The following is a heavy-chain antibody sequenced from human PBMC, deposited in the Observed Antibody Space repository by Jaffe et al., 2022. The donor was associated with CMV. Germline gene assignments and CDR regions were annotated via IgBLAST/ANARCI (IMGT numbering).Heavy chain of an antibody. J-gene: IGHJ4*02. CDR2: INVNSGKT. V-gene: IGHV1-18*01. Sequence: QVHLVQSGAEVKKPGASVKVSCKASGYTFTSYGICWVRQAPGQGLEWMGWINVNSGKTKYAEKIQGRVTMTTDASTSTVYMELRSLTSDDTAVYYCARDVGDSSGPEAYWGQGTLVTVSS. CDR1: GYTFTSYG. CDR3: ARDVGDSSGPEAY. D-gene: IGHD3-22*01.